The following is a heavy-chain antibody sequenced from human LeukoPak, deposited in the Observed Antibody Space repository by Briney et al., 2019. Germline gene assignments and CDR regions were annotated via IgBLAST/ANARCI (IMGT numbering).Heavy chain of an antibody. CDR1: GFTFSSYW. Sequence: GGSLRLSCAASGFTFSSYWMHWVRQAPGKGLVWVSRINSDGSSISYADSVKGRFTISRDNAKNTLYLQMNSLRAEDTAVYYCARGGFKDGMDVWGQGTTVTVSS. V-gene: IGHV3-74*01. CDR2: INSDGSSI. CDR3: ARGGFKDGMDV. J-gene: IGHJ6*02.